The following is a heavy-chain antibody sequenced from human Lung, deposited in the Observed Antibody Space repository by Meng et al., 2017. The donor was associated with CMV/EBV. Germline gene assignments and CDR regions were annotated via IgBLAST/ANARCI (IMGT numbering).Heavy chain of an antibody. CDR1: GYSISGTYY. Sequence: SETLSLTCVVSGYSISGTYYWGWIRQPPGKGLEWIGSIYHSGNTYYNPSLESRVTLSLDTSKNQFSLNLRSVTAADMAVYYCATHPPGYWGQGTLVTVSS. V-gene: IGHV4-38-2*01. J-gene: IGHJ4*02. CDR2: IYHSGNT. CDR3: ATHPPGY.